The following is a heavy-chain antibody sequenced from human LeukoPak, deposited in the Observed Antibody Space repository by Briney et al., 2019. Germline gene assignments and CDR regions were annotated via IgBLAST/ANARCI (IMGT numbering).Heavy chain of an antibody. CDR1: GGTFSSYA. V-gene: IGHV1-69*04. Sequence: ASVKVSCKASGGTFSSYAISWVRQAPGQGLEWMGRIIPIFGIANYAQKFQGRVTITADKSTSTAYMELSSLRSEDTAVYYCARSQRGCSYGYYYYYGMDVWGQGTTVTVSS. J-gene: IGHJ6*02. D-gene: IGHD5-18*01. CDR3: ARSQRGCSYGYYYYYGMDV. CDR2: IIPIFGIA.